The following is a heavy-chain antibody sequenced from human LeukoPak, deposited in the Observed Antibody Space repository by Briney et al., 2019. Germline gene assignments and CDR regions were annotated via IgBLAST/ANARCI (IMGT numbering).Heavy chain of an antibody. Sequence: GTSVTVSCKASGYTFTSYYMHWVRRAPGQGLEWMGIINPSGGSTSYAQKFQGRVTMTRDTSTSTVYMELSSLRSEDTAVYYCARDWNGGNPVGMDVWGQGTTVTVSS. J-gene: IGHJ6*02. V-gene: IGHV1-46*01. CDR3: ARDWNGGNPVGMDV. CDR2: INPSGGST. CDR1: GYTFTSYY. D-gene: IGHD4-23*01.